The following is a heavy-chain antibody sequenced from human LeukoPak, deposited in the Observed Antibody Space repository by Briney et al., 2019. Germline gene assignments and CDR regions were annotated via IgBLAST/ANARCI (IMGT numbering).Heavy chain of an antibody. CDR1: GLTFSSYA. D-gene: IGHD3-10*02. V-gene: IGHV3-23*01. CDR2: ISGSGGST. CDR3: AKDIFGDLFLDV. Sequence: GGSLRLSCAASGLTFSSYAMSWVRQAPGKGLEWVSAISGSGGSTYYADSVKGRFTISRDNSKNTLYLQMNSLRAEDTAVYYCAKDIFGDLFLDVWGKGTTVTVSS. J-gene: IGHJ6*04.